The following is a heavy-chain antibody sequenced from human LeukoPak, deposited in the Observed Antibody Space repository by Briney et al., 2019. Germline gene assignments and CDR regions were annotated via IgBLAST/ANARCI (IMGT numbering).Heavy chain of an antibody. D-gene: IGHD6-19*01. CDR3: ARGGLEWLSY. Sequence: PGGSLRLSCAASGFNFRTYSMNWVRQAPGKGLEWVSYISSGSRTIYYAHSLKGRFTISRDNAKNSLYLQMNSLRDEDTAVYYCARGGLEWLSYWGQGTLVTVSS. J-gene: IGHJ4*02. V-gene: IGHV3-48*02. CDR1: GFNFRTYS. CDR2: ISSGSRTI.